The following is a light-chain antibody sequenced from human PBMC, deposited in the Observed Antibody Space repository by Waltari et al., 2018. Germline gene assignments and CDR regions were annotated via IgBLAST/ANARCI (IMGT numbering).Light chain of an antibody. CDR2: SAS. Sequence: DIQMTQSPSSLSASVGDRVTITCRASQTISTYLNWYQQKPSEAPKLLIYSASSLQSGVPSRFTGSGSGTEFSLTISSLQPEDFATYYCQQSYSTLRTFGQGTKVEVK. CDR3: QQSYSTLRT. J-gene: IGKJ1*01. V-gene: IGKV1-39*01. CDR1: QTISTY.